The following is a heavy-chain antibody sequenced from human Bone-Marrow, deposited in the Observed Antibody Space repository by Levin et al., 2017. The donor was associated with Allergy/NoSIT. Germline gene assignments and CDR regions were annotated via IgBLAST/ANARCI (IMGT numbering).Heavy chain of an antibody. CDR2: IYYSGST. D-gene: IGHD2-15*01. CDR1: GYSISSGDDY. V-gene: IGHV4-30-4*01. Sequence: SCTVSGYSISSGDDYWSWIRQSPGKGLEWIGYIYYSGSTSYNPSLKSLVIMSVDTSKNHFSLRLGSATAADTAVYYCARCSGGTCYSGLDSWGQGTLVTVSS. CDR3: ARCSGGTCYSGLDS. J-gene: IGHJ4*02.